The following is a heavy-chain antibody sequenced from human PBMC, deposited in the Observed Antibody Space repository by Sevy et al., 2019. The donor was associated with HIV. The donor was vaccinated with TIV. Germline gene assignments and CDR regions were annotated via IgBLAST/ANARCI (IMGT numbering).Heavy chain of an antibody. Sequence: ASVKVSCKASGYTFASYEINWVRQATGQGLEWMGWINPNNGDTGYAHKFQGRVTMTTNTSISTASMELSSLRSEDTAVYYWARLYAYSGGGNYMDVWGQGTTVTVSS. V-gene: IGHV1-8*01. J-gene: IGHJ6*02. CDR2: INPNNGDT. CDR3: ARLYAYSGGGNYMDV. D-gene: IGHD1-7*01. CDR1: GYTFASYE.